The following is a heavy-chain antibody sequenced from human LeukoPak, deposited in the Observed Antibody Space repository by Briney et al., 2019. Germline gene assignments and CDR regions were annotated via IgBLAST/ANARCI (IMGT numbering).Heavy chain of an antibody. CDR1: GYSFTSYW. D-gene: IGHD1-26*01. CDR2: IYPGDSDT. CDR3: ARHGGATYGSNLNPFDY. V-gene: IGHV5-51*01. J-gene: IGHJ4*02. Sequence: GESLKIFCNAFGYSFTSYWIGWVRQMPGKGLEWMGIIYPGDSDTRYSPSFQGQVTISADKSISTAYLQWSSLKASDTAMYYCARHGGATYGSNLNPFDYWGQGTLVTVSS.